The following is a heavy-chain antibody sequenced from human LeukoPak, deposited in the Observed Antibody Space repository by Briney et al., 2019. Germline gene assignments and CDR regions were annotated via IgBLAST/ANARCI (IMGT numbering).Heavy chain of an antibody. Sequence: GGSLSLSCAASGFTFSDHSINWVRQAPGKGLEWVSSINPTSTSIYYADAVKGRFIISRDNAKSSLFLQMNSLRAEDTALYYCVCLRRNSDRSGYYYYYNYWGQGILVTVSS. CDR3: VCLRRNSDRSGYYYYYNY. CDR1: GFTFSDHS. V-gene: IGHV3-21*01. J-gene: IGHJ4*02. D-gene: IGHD3-22*01. CDR2: INPTSTSI.